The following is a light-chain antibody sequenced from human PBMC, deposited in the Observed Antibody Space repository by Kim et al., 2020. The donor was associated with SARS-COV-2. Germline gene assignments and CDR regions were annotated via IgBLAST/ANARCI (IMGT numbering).Light chain of an antibody. V-gene: IGLV6-57*03. Sequence: KTVTTSCARSSGSIAGNYVQWYQQRPGSAPSIVIYEDNQRPSGVPDRFSGSIDRSSNSASLTISGVKTEDEADYYCQSSDTSTLWVFGGGTQLTVL. J-gene: IGLJ3*02. CDR2: EDN. CDR1: SGSIAGNY. CDR3: QSSDTSTLWV.